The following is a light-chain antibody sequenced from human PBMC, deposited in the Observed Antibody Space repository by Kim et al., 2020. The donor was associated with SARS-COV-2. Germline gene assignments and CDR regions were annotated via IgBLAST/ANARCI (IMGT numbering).Light chain of an antibody. V-gene: IGKV3-11*01. J-gene: IGKJ1*01. CDR3: QHRET. Sequence: APLSLSPGDRATLSCRATLSVSRWLAWYQQNPGQAPRLLIYDASNRAPGIPARFSASGSGTDFSLTISSLESEDSAVYYCQHRETFGQGTKVDIK. CDR1: LSVSRW. CDR2: DAS.